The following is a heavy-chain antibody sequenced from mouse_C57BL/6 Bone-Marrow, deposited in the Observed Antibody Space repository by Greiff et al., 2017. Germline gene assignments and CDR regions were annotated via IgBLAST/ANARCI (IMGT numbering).Heavy chain of an antibody. V-gene: IGHV1-82*01. CDR2: IYPGDGDT. Sequence: QVQLQQSGPERVKPGASVKISCKASGYSFSSSWMNWVKQRPGKGLEWIGRIYPGDGDTNYNGKFKGKATLTADKSSSTAYMQLSSLTSEDSAVYCCASHYYGSSYDYWGQGTTLTVSS. CDR1: GYSFSSSW. J-gene: IGHJ2*01. CDR3: ASHYYGSSYDY. D-gene: IGHD1-1*01.